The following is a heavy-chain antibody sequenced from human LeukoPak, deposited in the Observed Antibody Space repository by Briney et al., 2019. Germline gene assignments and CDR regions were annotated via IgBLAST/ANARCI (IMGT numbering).Heavy chain of an antibody. CDR1: GFIFSSYA. Sequence: GGSLRLSCAASGFIFSSYAMSWVRQAPGKGLEWVSVIGTNGGATYYPDSVKGRFTISRDDSKSTLYLQMNSLRAEDTAIYYCATTGPSAWYTYWGQGTLVTVSS. V-gene: IGHV3-23*01. CDR3: ATTGPSAWYTY. CDR2: IGTNGGAT. D-gene: IGHD6-19*01. J-gene: IGHJ4*02.